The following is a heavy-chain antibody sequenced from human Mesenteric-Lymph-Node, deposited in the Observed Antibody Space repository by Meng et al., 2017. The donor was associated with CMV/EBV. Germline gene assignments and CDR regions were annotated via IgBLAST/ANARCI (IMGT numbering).Heavy chain of an antibody. J-gene: IGHJ6*02. Sequence: GESLKISCAASGFTFSSYGMHWVRQAPGKGLEWVAFIRYDGSNKYYADSVKGRFTISRDNSKNTLYLQMNSLRAEDTAVYYCARDGLAFGVVINCCGMDVWGQGTTVTVSS. CDR3: ARDGLAFGVVINCCGMDV. V-gene: IGHV3-30*02. CDR2: IRYDGSNK. CDR1: GFTFSSYG. D-gene: IGHD3-3*01.